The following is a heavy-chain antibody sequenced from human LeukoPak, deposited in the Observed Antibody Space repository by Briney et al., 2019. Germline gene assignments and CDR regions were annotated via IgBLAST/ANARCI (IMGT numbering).Heavy chain of an antibody. D-gene: IGHD3-9*01. Sequence: GGSLRLSCAASGFTFSSYAMHWVRQAPGEGLGWVAVISYDGSNKYYADSVRGRFTISRDNSKNTLYLKMKSLRAENTGVYYCAKDSPHYDILTSYQYPRHWGQGTLVTVSS. CDR2: ISYDGSNK. CDR1: GFTFSSYA. V-gene: IGHV3-30*04. J-gene: IGHJ4*02. CDR3: AKDSPHYDILTSYQYPRH.